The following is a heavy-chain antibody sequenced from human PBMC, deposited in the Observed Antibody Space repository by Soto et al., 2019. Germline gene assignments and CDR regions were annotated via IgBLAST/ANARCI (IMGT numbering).Heavy chain of an antibody. Sequence: QVQLQESGPGLVKPSQTLSLTCTVSGGSISSGDYYWSWIRQPPGKGLEWIGYIYYSGSTYYNPSLKSRVTISVDTSKNLFSLKLSSVTAADTAVYYCAREVPIVVVPAAGGIYGMDVWGQGTTVTVSS. J-gene: IGHJ6*02. CDR2: IYYSGST. V-gene: IGHV4-30-4*01. D-gene: IGHD2-2*01. CDR1: GGSISSGDYY. CDR3: AREVPIVVVPAAGGIYGMDV.